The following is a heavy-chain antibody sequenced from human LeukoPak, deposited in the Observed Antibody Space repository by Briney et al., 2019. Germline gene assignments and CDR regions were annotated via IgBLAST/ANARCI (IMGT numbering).Heavy chain of an antibody. J-gene: IGHJ4*02. D-gene: IGHD3-10*01. CDR1: GGSFSGYY. V-gene: IGHV4-34*01. CDR2: INHSGST. Sequence: PSETLSLTCAVYGGSFSGYYWSWIRQPPGKGLEWIGEINHSGSTNYNPSLKSRVTISVDTSKNQFSLKLSSVTAADTAVYYCARRRNGSGKVFDYWGQGTLVTVSS. CDR3: ARRRNGSGKVFDY.